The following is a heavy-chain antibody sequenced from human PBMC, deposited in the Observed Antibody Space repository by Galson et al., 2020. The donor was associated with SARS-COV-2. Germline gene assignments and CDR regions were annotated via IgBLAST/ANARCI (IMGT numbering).Heavy chain of an antibody. J-gene: IGHJ5*02. V-gene: IGHV3-48*01. Sequence: GGYLRLSCAASGFTFSSYSMNWVRQAPGKGLEWVSYISSSSSTIYYADSVKGRFTISRDNAKNSLYLQMNSLRAEDTAVYYCAREVNERWFDPWGQGTLVTVSS. CDR1: GFTFSSYS. D-gene: IGHD1-1*01. CDR3: AREVNERWFDP. CDR2: ISSSSSTI.